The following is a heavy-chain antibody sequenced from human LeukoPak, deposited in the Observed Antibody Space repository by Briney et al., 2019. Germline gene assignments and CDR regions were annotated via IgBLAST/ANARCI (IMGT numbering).Heavy chain of an antibody. J-gene: IGHJ4*02. CDR1: GYTFTSYG. V-gene: IGHV1-18*01. D-gene: IGHD3-3*01. CDR3: ARDGGGVTIFGVDPRGFDY. Sequence: GASVKVSCKASGYTFTSYGISWVRQAPGQGLEWMGWISAYNGNTNYAQKLQGRVTMTTDTSTSTAYMELRSLRSDDTAVYYCARDGGGVTIFGVDPRGFDYWGQGTLVTVSS. CDR2: ISAYNGNT.